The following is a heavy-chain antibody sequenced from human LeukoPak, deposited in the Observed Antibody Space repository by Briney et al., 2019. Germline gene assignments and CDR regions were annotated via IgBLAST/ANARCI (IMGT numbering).Heavy chain of an antibody. CDR3: TKHYDCSGGSCYFDY. Sequence: GGAPRLSCTASGFTLGGYAMSWGRQAPGEGVKRVGFIRSKAYGGTAEYAASVKGRFTISRHDSKSIAYLQMNSLKTEDTAVYFCTKHYDCSGGSCYFDYWGQGTLVTVSS. V-gene: IGHV3-49*04. CDR2: IRSKAYGGTA. D-gene: IGHD2-15*01. CDR1: GFTLGGYA. J-gene: IGHJ4*02.